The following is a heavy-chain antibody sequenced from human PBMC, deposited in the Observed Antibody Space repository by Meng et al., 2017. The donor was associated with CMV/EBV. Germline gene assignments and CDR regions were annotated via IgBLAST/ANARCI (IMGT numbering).Heavy chain of an antibody. CDR3: ARFGGPRETGAEPYYYYGMDV. Sequence: SGLTLVKPTQTLTLTCTCPGVSLSTSGMCVSWVRQPPGKALEWLALSDWDDDKYYSTSLKSRLTISEDTSNNQVVITITYMDPVDTATYYCARFGGPRETGAEPYYYYGMDVWGQGTTVTVSS. D-gene: IGHD7-27*01. CDR2: SDWDDDK. CDR1: GVSLSTSGMC. J-gene: IGHJ6*02. V-gene: IGHV2-70*20.